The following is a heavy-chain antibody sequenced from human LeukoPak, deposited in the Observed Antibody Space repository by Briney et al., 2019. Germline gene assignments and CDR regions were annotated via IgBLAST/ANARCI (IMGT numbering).Heavy chain of an antibody. J-gene: IGHJ4*02. V-gene: IGHV4-34*01. CDR1: GGSFSGYY. D-gene: IGHD3-22*01. CDR2: INHSGST. Sequence: SETLSLTCAVYGGSFSGYYWSWLRQPPGKGLEWIGEINHSGSTNYNPSLKSRVTISVDTSKNQFSLKLSSVTAADTAVYYCARGRAARYYYDSSGYHYWGQGTLVTVSS. CDR3: ARGRAARYYYDSSGYHY.